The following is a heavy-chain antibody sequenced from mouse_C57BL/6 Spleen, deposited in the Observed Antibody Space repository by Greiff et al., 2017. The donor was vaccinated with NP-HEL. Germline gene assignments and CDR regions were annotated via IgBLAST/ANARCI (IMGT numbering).Heavy chain of an antibody. CDR1: GYTFTSYW. D-gene: IGHD1-1*01. V-gene: IGHV1-55*01. Sequence: QVQLQQPGAELVKPGASVKMSCKASGYTFTSYWITWVKQRPGQGLEWIGDIYPGSGSTNYNEKFKSKATLTVDTSSSTAYMQLSSLTSEDSAVYYCARYHYGSRYFDYWGQGTTLTVSS. CDR2: IYPGSGST. J-gene: IGHJ2*01. CDR3: ARYHYGSRYFDY.